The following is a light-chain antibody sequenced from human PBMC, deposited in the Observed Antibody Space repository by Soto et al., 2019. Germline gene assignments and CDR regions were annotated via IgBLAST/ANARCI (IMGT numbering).Light chain of an antibody. J-gene: IGLJ1*01. CDR3: SSYTSSSTLLYV. Sequence: QSALTQPASVSGSPGQSITISCTGTSSDVGGYNYVSWYQQHPGKAPKLMIYDVSNRPSGVSNRFSGSKSGNTAPLTISGLQAEDEADYYGSSYTSSSTLLYVFGTGTKLTVL. CDR1: SSDVGGYNY. CDR2: DVS. V-gene: IGLV2-14*01.